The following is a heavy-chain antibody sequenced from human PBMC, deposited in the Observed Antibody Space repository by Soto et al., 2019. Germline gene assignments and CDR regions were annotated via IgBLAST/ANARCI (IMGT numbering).Heavy chain of an antibody. CDR2: ISAYNGNT. J-gene: IGHJ4*02. V-gene: IGHV1-18*01. CDR1: GYTFTSYG. CDR3: ARVRTKVTTEFGY. D-gene: IGHD4-17*01. Sequence: GSVKVSFKASGYTFTSYGISLVRQAPGQGLEWMGWISAYNGNTNYAQKLQGRVTMTTDTSTSTAYMELRSLRSDDTAVYYCARVRTKVTTEFGYWGQGTLVTVSS.